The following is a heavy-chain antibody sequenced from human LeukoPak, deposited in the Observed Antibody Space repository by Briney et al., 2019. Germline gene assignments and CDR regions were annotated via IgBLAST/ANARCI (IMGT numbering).Heavy chain of an antibody. J-gene: IGHJ3*01. CDR1: GFTFSDYY. CDR3: AGSYCGGDCLGAFDV. Sequence: EPGGSLRLSCAASGFTFSDYYMSWIRQAPGKGLEWVSYISSSSSYTNYADSVKGRFTISRDDAKNSLYLQMNSLRAEDTAVYYCAGSYCGGDCLGAFDVWGQGTMVTVSS. D-gene: IGHD2-21*02. CDR2: ISSSSSYT. V-gene: IGHV3-11*06.